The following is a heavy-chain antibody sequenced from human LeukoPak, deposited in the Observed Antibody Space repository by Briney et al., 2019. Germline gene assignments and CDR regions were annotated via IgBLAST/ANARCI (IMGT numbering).Heavy chain of an antibody. CDR1: GFTFSSYA. J-gene: IGHJ4*02. Sequence: GGSLRLSCAASGFTFSSYAMSWVRQAPGKGLEWVSGISGSASSTYYADSVKGRFTISRDSSKNTLYLQMNSLRAEDTAVYYCARVLGTLDYWGQGTLVTVSS. CDR3: ARVLGTLDY. D-gene: IGHD3-10*01. CDR2: ISGSASST. V-gene: IGHV3-23*01.